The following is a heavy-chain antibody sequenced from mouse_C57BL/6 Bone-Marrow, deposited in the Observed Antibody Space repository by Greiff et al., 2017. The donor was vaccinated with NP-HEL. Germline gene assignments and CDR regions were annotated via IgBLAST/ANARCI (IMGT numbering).Heavy chain of an antibody. CDR1: GFSFNTYA. V-gene: IGHV10-1*01. CDR2: IRSKSNNYAT. D-gene: IGHD3-2*02. Sequence: EVQRVESGGGLVQPKGSLKLSCAASGFSFNTYAMNWVRQAPGKGLEWVARIRSKSNNYATYYADSVKDRFTISRDDSESMLYLQMNNLKTEDTAMYYCVRQLRLGGYYYAMDYWGQGTSVTVSS. J-gene: IGHJ4*01. CDR3: VRQLRLGGYYYAMDY.